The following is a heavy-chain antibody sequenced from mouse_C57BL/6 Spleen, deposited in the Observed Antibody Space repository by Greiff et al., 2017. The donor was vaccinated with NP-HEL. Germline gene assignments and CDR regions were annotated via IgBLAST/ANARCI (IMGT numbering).Heavy chain of an antibody. CDR3: AKLPHWYFDV. CDR1: GYSITSGYY. J-gene: IGHJ1*03. D-gene: IGHD1-1*01. Sequence: VQLQQSGPGLVKPSQSLSLTCSVTGYSITSGYYWNWIRQFPGNKLEWMGYISYDGSNNYNPSLKNRISITRDTSKNQFFLKLNSVTTEDTATYYCAKLPHWYFDVWGTGTTVTVSS. V-gene: IGHV3-6*01. CDR2: ISYDGSN.